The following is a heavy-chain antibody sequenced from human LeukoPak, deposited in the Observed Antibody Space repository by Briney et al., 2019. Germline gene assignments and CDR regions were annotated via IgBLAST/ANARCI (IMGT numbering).Heavy chain of an antibody. CDR2: ISGSGGST. D-gene: IGHD3-22*01. V-gene: IGHV3-23*01. CDR1: GFTFDDYT. J-gene: IGHJ4*02. Sequence: PGGSLRLSCAASGFTFDDYTMHWVRQAPGKGLEWVSAISGSGGSTYYADSVKGRFTISRDNSKNTLYLQMNSLRAEDTAVYYCAKSLYDSSGCFDYWGQGTLVTVSS. CDR3: AKSLYDSSGCFDY.